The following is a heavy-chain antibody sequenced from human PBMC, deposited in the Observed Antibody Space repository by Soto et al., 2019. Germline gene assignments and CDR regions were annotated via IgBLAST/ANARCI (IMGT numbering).Heavy chain of an antibody. Sequence: QVQLQESGPGLVQPSETLSLTCVGVSFGTYYWSWIRQPPGKGLEWLGYIFSSEHFKYNPSLKSRLTISVHPSKNHVSLRLTSVTAAATAVYYCASEGGGYRFDHWGQGTLVTVSS. CDR3: ASEGGGYRFDH. D-gene: IGHD3-16*02. J-gene: IGHJ4*02. CDR1: VSFGTYY. V-gene: IGHV4-59*01. CDR2: IFSSEHF.